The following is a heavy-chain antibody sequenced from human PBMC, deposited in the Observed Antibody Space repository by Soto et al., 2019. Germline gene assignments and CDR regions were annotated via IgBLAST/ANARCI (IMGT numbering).Heavy chain of an antibody. J-gene: IGHJ3*02. CDR3: ARDPDAFDI. CDR1: GFTFSSYS. Sequence: PGRSLRLSCAASGFTFSSYSMNRVRQAPGKGLEWVSYISSSSSTIYYADSVKGRFTISRDNAKNSLYLQMNSLRAEDTAVYYCARDPDAFDIWGQGTMVTVSS. CDR2: ISSSSSTI. V-gene: IGHV3-48*01.